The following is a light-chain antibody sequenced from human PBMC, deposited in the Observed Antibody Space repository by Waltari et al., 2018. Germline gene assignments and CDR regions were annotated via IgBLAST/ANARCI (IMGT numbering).Light chain of an antibody. CDR3: QQYDHYPWT. Sequence: DIQMTQSPSTLSASVGDRVTITCRTSQGVSSWSAWYQQTPGQAPKLVIYQASTLESGVPYRFSGSGSGTEFTLTISSLQPDDSATYYCQQYDHYPWTFGQGTKVELK. CDR1: QGVSSW. V-gene: IGKV1-5*03. CDR2: QAS. J-gene: IGKJ1*01.